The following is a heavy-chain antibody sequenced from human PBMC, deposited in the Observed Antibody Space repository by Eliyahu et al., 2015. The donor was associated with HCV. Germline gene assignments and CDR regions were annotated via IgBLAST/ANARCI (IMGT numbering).Heavy chain of an antibody. CDR1: GDSISSXGYF. CDR2: MYNSGST. D-gene: IGHD2-2*01. CDR3: AKLGYCSTTTCPRGGGFDI. J-gene: IGHJ3*02. V-gene: IGHV4-31*04. Sequence: QVRLQESGPGLVEPSQTLSLTCTVSGDSISSXGYFWSWIRQHPGKDLEWIGYMYNSGSTYYNPSLKSRVTISADTSENQFSLKLSSVSAADTAVYYCAKLGYCSTTTCPRGGGFDIWGQGTLVTVSS.